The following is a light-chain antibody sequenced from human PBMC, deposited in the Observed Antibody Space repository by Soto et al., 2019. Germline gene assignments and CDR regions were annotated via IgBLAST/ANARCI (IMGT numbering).Light chain of an antibody. CDR3: MQALQRPFT. V-gene: IGKV2-28*01. CDR1: QSLLHSNGYKY. J-gene: IGKJ3*01. CDR2: LTS. Sequence: DIVMTQSPLSLPVTPGEPASISCRSSQSLLHSNGYKYLNWYLQKPGQSPLLLIYLTSTRASGVADRFSGSVSGTDFTLKIRKVEADDVGVYYCMQALQRPFTFGPGTKVYIK.